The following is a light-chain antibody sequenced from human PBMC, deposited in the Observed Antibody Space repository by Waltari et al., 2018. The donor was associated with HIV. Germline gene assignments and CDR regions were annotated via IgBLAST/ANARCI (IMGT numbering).Light chain of an antibody. V-gene: IGLV1-40*01. CDR3: QSYDSSLNVI. J-gene: IGLJ2*01. CDR1: NSNIGAGDG. Sequence: QSVLTQPPSVSGAPGQRVTISCTGSNSNIGAGDGVHWYQHLPGAAPELLIYDLNKRPSGVPDRFSGSKSGTSASLAITGLQVEDEGDYFCQSYDSSLNVIFGGGTKLTVL. CDR2: DLN.